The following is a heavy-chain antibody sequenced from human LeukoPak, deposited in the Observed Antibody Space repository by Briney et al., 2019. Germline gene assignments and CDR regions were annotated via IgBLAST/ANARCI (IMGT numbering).Heavy chain of an antibody. J-gene: IGHJ4*02. D-gene: IGHD6-13*01. CDR1: GFTFSRYY. CDR3: ARDRESSSWFDY. CDR2: INSDGSST. V-gene: IGHV3-74*01. Sequence: GGSLRLSCAASGFTFSRYYMHWVRQAPGKGLVWVSRINSDGSSTTYADSVKGRFTISRDNAKNTLYLQMNSLKVEDTAVYYCARDRESSSWFDYWGQGTPVTVSS.